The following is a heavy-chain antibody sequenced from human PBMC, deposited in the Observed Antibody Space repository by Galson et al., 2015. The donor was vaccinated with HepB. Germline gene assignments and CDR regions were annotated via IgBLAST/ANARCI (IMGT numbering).Heavy chain of an antibody. J-gene: IGHJ4*02. CDR2: ISAYNGNT. V-gene: IGHV1-18*01. D-gene: IGHD3-3*01. CDR1: GYTFTSYG. CDR3: AREGRYDFWSGYDEFYFDH. Sequence: SVKVSCKASGYTFTSYGISWVRQAPGQGLEWMGWISAYNGNTNYAQKLQGRVTMTTDTSTSTAYMELRSLRSDDTAVYYCAREGRYDFWSGYDEFYFDHRGQGTLVTVS.